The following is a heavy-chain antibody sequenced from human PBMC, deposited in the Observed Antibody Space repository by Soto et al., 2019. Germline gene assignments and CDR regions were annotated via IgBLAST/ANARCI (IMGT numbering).Heavy chain of an antibody. V-gene: IGHV3-30*03. CDR3: ARYSDYDFSSGCFSALNY. J-gene: IGHJ4*02. CDR1: GFTFSSYG. Sequence: GGSLRLSCAASGFTFSSYGMHWVRQAPGKGLEWVAVISYDGSNKYYADSVKGRFTISRDNSKNTLYLQRNSLRAEDTAVYYCARYSDYDFSSGCFSALNYWGKGTLFTVP. CDR2: ISYDGSNK. D-gene: IGHD3-3*01.